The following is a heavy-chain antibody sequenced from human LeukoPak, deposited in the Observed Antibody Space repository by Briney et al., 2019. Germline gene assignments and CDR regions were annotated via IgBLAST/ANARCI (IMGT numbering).Heavy chain of an antibody. V-gene: IGHV4-39*07. CDR1: GGSISSSSYY. D-gene: IGHD5-12*01. Sequence: SETLSLTCTVSGGSISSSSYYWGWIRQPPGKGLEWIGSIYYSGSTYYNPSLKSRVTISVDTSKNQFSLKLSSVTAADTAVYYCARDQKWLRYLDYWGQGTLVTVSS. J-gene: IGHJ4*02. CDR3: ARDQKWLRYLDY. CDR2: IYYSGST.